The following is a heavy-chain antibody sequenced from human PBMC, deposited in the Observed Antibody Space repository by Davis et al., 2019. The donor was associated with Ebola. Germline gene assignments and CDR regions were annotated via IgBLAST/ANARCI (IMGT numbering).Heavy chain of an antibody. J-gene: IGHJ5*02. CDR1: GGSISSYY. Sequence: MPSETLSLTCTVSGGSISSYYWSWIRQPPGKGLEWIGHIYYSGSTNYNPSLKSRVTISVDTSKNQFSLKLSSVTAADTAVYYCVRVGYDFWSGYLSNNWFDPWGQGTLVTVSS. V-gene: IGHV4-59*01. CDR2: IYYSGST. CDR3: VRVGYDFWSGYLSNNWFDP. D-gene: IGHD3-3*01.